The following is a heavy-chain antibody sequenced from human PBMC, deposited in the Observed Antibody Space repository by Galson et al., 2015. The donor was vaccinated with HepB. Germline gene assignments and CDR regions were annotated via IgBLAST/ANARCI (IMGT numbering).Heavy chain of an antibody. CDR3: AKDGAEWLSPGDYYFDY. J-gene: IGHJ4*02. D-gene: IGHD3-3*01. Sequence: SLRLSCAASGFTFSSYGMHWVRQAPGKGLEWVAVISYDGSNKYYADSVKGRFTISRDNSKNTLYLQMNSLRAEDTAVYYCAKDGAEWLSPGDYYFDYWGQGTLVTVSS. CDR2: ISYDGSNK. V-gene: IGHV3-30*18. CDR1: GFTFSSYG.